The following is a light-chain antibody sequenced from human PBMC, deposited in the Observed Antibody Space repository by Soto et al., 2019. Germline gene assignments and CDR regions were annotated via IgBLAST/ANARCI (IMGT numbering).Light chain of an antibody. J-gene: IGLJ3*02. CDR3: TSFTSSNTWV. V-gene: IGLV2-14*01. CDR2: EVS. CDR1: SSDIGAYNF. Sequence: QYALTQPASVSGSPGQSITISCTGTSSDIGAYNFVSWFQHHPGKAPKLMIYEVSNRPSGVSDRFSGSKSDNTASLTISGLQAEDEADYYCTSFTSSNTWVFGGGTKLTVL.